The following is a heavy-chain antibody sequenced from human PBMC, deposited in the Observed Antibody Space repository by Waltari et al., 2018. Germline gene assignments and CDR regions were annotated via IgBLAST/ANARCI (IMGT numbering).Heavy chain of an antibody. V-gene: IGHV4-38-2*01. CDR3: ARHARFGATAGSPLGY. J-gene: IGHJ4*02. D-gene: IGHD6-13*01. Sequence: QVPLRESGPGLVKPSETLSLTCAVSGYSISSGYYWGWIRQPPGKGLEWIASISQSGGTYHNPSLRSRVTISVDTSKNQFSLKLNSVTAADTAVYYCARHARFGATAGSPLGYWGQGTQVTVSS. CDR2: ISQSGGT. CDR1: GYSISSGYY.